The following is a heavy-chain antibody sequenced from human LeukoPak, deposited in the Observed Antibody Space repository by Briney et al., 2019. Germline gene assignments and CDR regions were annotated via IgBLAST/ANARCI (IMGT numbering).Heavy chain of an antibody. CDR1: GFTFSSYE. CDR2: ISGSGSTI. J-gene: IGHJ4*02. V-gene: IGHV3-48*03. CDR3: VCALWFGELYLNN. Sequence: PGGSLRLSCAASGFTFSSYEMNWVRQAPGKGLEWVSYISGSGSTIYYADSVKGRFTISRDNAKNSLYLQMNSLRAEDTAVYYCVCALWFGELYLNNWGQGTLVTVSS. D-gene: IGHD3-10*01.